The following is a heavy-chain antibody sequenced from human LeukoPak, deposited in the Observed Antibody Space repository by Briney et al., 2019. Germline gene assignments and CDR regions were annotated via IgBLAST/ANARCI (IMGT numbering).Heavy chain of an antibody. D-gene: IGHD1-14*01. CDR2: ISWNSGSI. J-gene: IGHJ4*02. CDR1: GFTFDDYA. V-gene: IGHV3-9*01. CDR3: AKFGSDSDY. Sequence: GGSLRLSCAASGFTFDDYAMHWVRQAPGKGLEWVSGISWNSGSIGYADSVKGRFTISRDSAKNSLYLQMNSLRAEDTALYYCAKFGSDSDYWGQGTLVTVSS.